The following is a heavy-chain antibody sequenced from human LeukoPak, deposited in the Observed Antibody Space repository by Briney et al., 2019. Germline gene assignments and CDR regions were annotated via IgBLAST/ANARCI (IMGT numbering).Heavy chain of an antibody. D-gene: IGHD2-15*01. V-gene: IGHV3-30*03. CDR2: ISYDGGNK. J-gene: IGHJ4*02. CDR3: ARDLVVAAGFDY. Sequence: GGSLRLSCAASGFTFSSYGMHWVRQAPGKGLEWLAVISYDGGNKYYADSVKGRFTISRDNSKNTLYLQMNSLRAEDTAVYYCARDLVVAAGFDYWGQGTLVTVSS. CDR1: GFTFSSYG.